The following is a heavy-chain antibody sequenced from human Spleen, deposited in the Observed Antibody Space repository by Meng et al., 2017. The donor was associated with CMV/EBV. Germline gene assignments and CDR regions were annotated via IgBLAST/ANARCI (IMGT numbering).Heavy chain of an antibody. V-gene: IGHV4-39*07. J-gene: IGHJ5*02. D-gene: IGHD2-15*01. CDR3: ARERTAATRFWFDP. Sequence: SGGSISNNIYCLGWIRQPPGKGLEWIGSIYYSGSTYYNPSLKSRVTISVDTSKNQFSLKLSSVTAADTAVYYCARERTAATRFWFDPWGQGTLVTVSS. CDR2: IYYSGST. CDR1: GGSISNNIYC.